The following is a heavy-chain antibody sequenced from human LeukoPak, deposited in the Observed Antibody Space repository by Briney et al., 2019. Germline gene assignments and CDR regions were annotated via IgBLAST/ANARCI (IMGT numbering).Heavy chain of an antibody. D-gene: IGHD6-13*01. J-gene: IGHJ3*02. V-gene: IGHV3-23*01. CDR3: AKSITAAGTYAFDI. Sequence: PGGSLRLSCAASGFTFSSYAMSWVRQAPGKGLEWVSAMRGNGGSTEYVDSVRGRLIISRDNSRNTLYLQMNSLRAGDTAVYYCAKSITAAGTYAFDIWGQGTVVTVSS. CDR1: GFTFSSYA. CDR2: MRGNGGST.